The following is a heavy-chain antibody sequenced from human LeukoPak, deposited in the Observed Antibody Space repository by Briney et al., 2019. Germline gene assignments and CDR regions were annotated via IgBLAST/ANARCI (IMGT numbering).Heavy chain of an antibody. CDR2: TYHSGKT. Sequence: SETLSLTCTVSGASISSGGYYWSWIRQYPGEDLEWIGLTYHSGKTYYNPSLQSRVTISMDTAKNQFSLKLSSVTAADTAVYYCARTPYGGNSGYFDYWGQGTLVTVSS. J-gene: IGHJ4*02. V-gene: IGHV4-31*03. CDR1: GASISSGGYY. CDR3: ARTPYGGNSGYFDY. D-gene: IGHD4-23*01.